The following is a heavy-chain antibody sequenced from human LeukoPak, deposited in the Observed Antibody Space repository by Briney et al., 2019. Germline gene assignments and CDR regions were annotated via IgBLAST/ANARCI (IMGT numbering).Heavy chain of an antibody. D-gene: IGHD1-26*01. J-gene: IGHJ4*02. CDR1: GFTFSSYG. Sequence: GGSLRLSCAASGFTFSSYGMHWVRQAPGKGLEWVAVISYDGSNKYYADSVKGRFTISRDNSKNTLYLQMNSLRAEDTAVYYCAIYYFFDYWGQGTLVTVSS. V-gene: IGHV3-30*03. CDR2: ISYDGSNK. CDR3: AIYYFFDY.